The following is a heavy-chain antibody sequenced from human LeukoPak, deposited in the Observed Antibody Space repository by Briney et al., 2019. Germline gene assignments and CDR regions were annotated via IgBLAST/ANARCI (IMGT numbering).Heavy chain of an antibody. CDR3: AKDTTQSRGYFDY. CDR1: GFTFSAYG. CDR2: IWHDGSNK. D-gene: IGHD1-1*01. J-gene: IGHJ4*03. Sequence: PGGSLRLSCAASGFTFSAYGMHWVRQAPGKGLEWVAVIWHDGSNKYYADSVKGRFTISRDNSKNTLYLQMDSLRAEDTGLYYCAKDTTQSRGYFDYWGQGTLVTVSS. V-gene: IGHV3-33*06.